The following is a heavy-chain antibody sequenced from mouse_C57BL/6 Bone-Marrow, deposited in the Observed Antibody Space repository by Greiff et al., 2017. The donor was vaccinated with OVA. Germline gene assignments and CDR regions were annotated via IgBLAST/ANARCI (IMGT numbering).Heavy chain of an antibody. CDR1: GYSITSGYD. V-gene: IGHV3-1*01. D-gene: IGHD2-3*01. Sequence: DVQVQESGPGMVKPSQSLSLTCTVTGYSITSGYDWHWIRHFPGNKLEWMGYISYSGSTNYNQTLKSRISITHDTSKNHFFPKLNSVTTEDTATYYCARGWLLRDYAMDYWGQGTSVTVSA. J-gene: IGHJ4*01. CDR3: ARGWLLRDYAMDY. CDR2: ISYSGST.